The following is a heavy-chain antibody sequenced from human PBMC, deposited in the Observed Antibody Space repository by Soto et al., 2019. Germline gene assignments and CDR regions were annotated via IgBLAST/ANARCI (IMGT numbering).Heavy chain of an antibody. V-gene: IGHV3-23*01. J-gene: IGHJ4*02. CDR3: AKARAQYYDFWSGYPVDY. Sequence: PGGSLRLSCAASGLPFRSYAMSWVRQAPGKGLEWVSAISGSGGSTYYADSVKGRFTISRDNSKNTLYLQMNSLRAEDTAVYYCAKARAQYYDFWSGYPVDYWGQGALVTSPQ. CDR2: ISGSGGST. D-gene: IGHD3-3*01. CDR1: GLPFRSYA.